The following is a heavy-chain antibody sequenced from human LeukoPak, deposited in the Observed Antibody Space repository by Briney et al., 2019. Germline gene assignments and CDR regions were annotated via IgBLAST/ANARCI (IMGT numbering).Heavy chain of an antibody. CDR2: THYSGTT. D-gene: IGHD1-26*01. CDR1: GGSISYFF. CDR3: ATSAPYSGSYYVGAYYYMDV. Sequence: KPSETLSLTCNVSGGSISYFFWSWIRQPPGKGLEWIAYTHYSGTTSHNPSLKSRVSISVDTSKNQLSLNLTSVTAADTAVYYCATSAPYSGSYYVGAYYYMDVWGKGTTVTVSS. J-gene: IGHJ6*03. V-gene: IGHV4-59*01.